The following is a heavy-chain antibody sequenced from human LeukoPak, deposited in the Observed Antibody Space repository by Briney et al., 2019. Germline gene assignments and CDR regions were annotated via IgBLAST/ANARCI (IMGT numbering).Heavy chain of an antibody. CDR2: ISYSGRT. J-gene: IGHJ4*02. V-gene: IGHV4-31*11. Sequence: PSETLSLTCAVSGGSISSGGYSWSWIRQPPGKGLEWIGYISYSGRTYYNPSLKSRVTISVGTSKNQFSLKLSSVTAADTAVYYCARGLAIRDFDYWGQGTLVTVSS. CDR1: GGSISSGGYS. CDR3: ARGLAIRDFDY. D-gene: IGHD3-16*01.